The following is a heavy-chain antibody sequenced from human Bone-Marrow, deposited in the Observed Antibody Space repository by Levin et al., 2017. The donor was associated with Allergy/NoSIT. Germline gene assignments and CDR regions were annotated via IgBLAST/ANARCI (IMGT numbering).Heavy chain of an antibody. CDR3: ARGFYDFWSGSNWYFDL. J-gene: IGHJ2*01. Sequence: PSETLSLTCAVYGGSFSGYYWSWIRQPPGKGLEWIGEINHSGSTNYNPSLKSRVTISVDTSKNQFSLKLSSVTAADTAVYYCARGFYDFWSGSNWYFDLWGRGTLVTVSS. CDR1: GGSFSGYY. D-gene: IGHD3-3*01. CDR2: INHSGST. V-gene: IGHV4-34*01.